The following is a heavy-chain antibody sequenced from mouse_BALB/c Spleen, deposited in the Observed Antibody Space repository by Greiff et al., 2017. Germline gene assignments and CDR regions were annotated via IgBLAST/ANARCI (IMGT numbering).Heavy chain of an antibody. D-gene: IGHD4-1*02. J-gene: IGHJ4*01. CDR2: IYPGNSDT. CDR1: GYTFTSYY. Sequence: EVQLQQPGAELVKPGASVKLSCKASGYTFTSYYMYWVKQRPGQGLEWIGAIYPGNSDTSYNQKFKGKAKLTAVTSTSTAYMELSSLTNEDSAVYYCTRAATVYYYAMDYWGQGTSVTVSS. CDR3: TRAATVYYYAMDY. V-gene: IGHV1-5*01.